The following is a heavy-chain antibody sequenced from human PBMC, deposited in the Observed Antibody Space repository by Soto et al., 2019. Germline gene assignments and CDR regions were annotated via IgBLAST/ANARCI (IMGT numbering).Heavy chain of an antibody. CDR3: ARGEESAAGTFQVHGRPRYNWFDP. Sequence: ASVKVSCKASGYTFTGYYMHWVRQAPGQGLEWMGWINPNSGGTNYAQKFQGRVTMTRDTSISTAYMELSRLRSDDTAVYYCARGEESAAGTFQVHGRPRYNWFDPWGQGTLVTVSS. D-gene: IGHD6-13*01. CDR1: GYTFTGYY. V-gene: IGHV1-2*02. J-gene: IGHJ5*02. CDR2: INPNSGGT.